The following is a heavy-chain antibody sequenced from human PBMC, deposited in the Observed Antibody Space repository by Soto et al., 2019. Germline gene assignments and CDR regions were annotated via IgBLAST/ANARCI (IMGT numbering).Heavy chain of an antibody. CDR3: ARRDDSSGYYSNFDY. V-gene: IGHV3-48*02. Sequence: PXGSLRLSCAASGFTFSSYSMNWVRQAAGKGLEWVSYISSSSSTIYYADSVKGRFTISRDNAKNSLYLQMNSLRDEETAVYYCARRDDSSGYYSNFDYWGQGTLVTVSS. D-gene: IGHD3-22*01. CDR2: ISSSSSTI. CDR1: GFTFSSYS. J-gene: IGHJ4*02.